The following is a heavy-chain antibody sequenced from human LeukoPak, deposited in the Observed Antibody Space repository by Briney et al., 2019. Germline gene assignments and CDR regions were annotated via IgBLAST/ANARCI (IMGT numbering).Heavy chain of an antibody. CDR2: INSDGSNT. D-gene: IGHD3-9*01. CDR1: GFTFSTYW. V-gene: IGHV3-74*01. Sequence: GGSLRLSCAASGFTFSTYWMHWVRQAPGKGLVWVSRINSDGSNTICADSVKGRFTISRDNAKNTLYLQMNSLSAEDTAVYYCARGAPALYFGAFVIWGRGTMVTVSS. J-gene: IGHJ3*02. CDR3: ARGAPALYFGAFVI.